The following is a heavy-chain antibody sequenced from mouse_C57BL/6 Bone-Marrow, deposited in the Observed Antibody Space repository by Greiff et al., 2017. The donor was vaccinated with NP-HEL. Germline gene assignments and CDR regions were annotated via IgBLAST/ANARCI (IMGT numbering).Heavy chain of an antibody. CDR1: GYTFTSYW. J-gene: IGHJ2*01. CDR3: ARGAYDGYYPYFDY. D-gene: IGHD2-3*01. V-gene: IGHV1-59*01. Sequence: QVQLQQPGAELVRPGTSVKLSCKASGYTFTSYWMHWVKQRPGQGLEWIGVIDPSDSYTTYNQKFKGKATLTVDTSSSTAYMQLSSLTSEDSAVYYCARGAYDGYYPYFDYWGQGTTLTVSS. CDR2: IDPSDSYT.